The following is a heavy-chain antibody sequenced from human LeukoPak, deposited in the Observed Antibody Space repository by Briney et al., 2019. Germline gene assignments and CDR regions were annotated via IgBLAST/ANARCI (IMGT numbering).Heavy chain of an antibody. J-gene: IGHJ4*02. CDR1: SGSFSGYF. CDR3: ATRTRRTYFDY. Sequence: PSETLSLTCAVYSGSFSGYFWSWIRQPPGKGLEWIGEIVHSGSTNYNPSLKSRVTISVDTSKNQFSLKLSSVTAADTAVYYCATRTRRTYFDYWGQGTLVTVSS. D-gene: IGHD1-14*01. V-gene: IGHV4-34*12. CDR2: IVHSGST.